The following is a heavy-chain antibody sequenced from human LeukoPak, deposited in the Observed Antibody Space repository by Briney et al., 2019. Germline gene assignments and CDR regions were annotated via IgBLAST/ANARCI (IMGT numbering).Heavy chain of an antibody. CDR3: TIQRGYGSGTLDP. CDR2: IKQDGSEK. V-gene: IGHV3-7*03. J-gene: IGHJ5*02. CDR1: GFTFSSYW. D-gene: IGHD3-10*01. Sequence: GGSLRLSCAASGFTFSSYWMSWVRQAPGKGLEWVANIKQDGSEKYYVDSVKGRFTISRDNAKNSLYLQMNSLKTEDTAVYYCTIQRGYGSGTLDPWGQGTLVAVSS.